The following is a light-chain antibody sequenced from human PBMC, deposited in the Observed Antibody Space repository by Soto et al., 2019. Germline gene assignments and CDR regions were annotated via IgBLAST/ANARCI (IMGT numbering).Light chain of an antibody. J-gene: IGKJ1*01. V-gene: IGKV3-20*01. CDR3: QQYGSSPRT. CDR1: QSVSSSY. Sequence: EIVLTQSPGTLSLSPGERATLSCRASQSVSSSYLAWYQQKPGQAPRLLIYGASSRATGIPDRFSGSGPGTDFTLTISRLETEDFAVYYCQQYGSSPRTFGQGTKVEIK. CDR2: GAS.